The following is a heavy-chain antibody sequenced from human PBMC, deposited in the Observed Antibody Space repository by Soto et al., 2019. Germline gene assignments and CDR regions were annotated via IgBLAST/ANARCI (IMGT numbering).Heavy chain of an antibody. J-gene: IGHJ6*02. CDR3: ARDHLILPAHDFFYGSDV. Sequence: HPGGSLRVSCEVSGFTFSMYSMSWVRQSPGKGLEWVAKIPQDGVDGHYADSVKGRFIISRDNGKNSLHLQLNNLRAEDTAVYYCARDHLILPAHDFFYGSDVWGRGATVTVSS. CDR2: IPQDGVDG. CDR1: GFTFSMYS. V-gene: IGHV3-7*03. D-gene: IGHD2-21*02.